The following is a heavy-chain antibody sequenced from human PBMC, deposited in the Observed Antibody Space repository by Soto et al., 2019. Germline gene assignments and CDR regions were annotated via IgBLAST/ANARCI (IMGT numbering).Heavy chain of an antibody. V-gene: IGHV4-4*01. CDR2: IYRTGST. Sequence: PETLSLTCAVSGGSFPSNNWWTWVRQPPGQGLEWIGEIYRTGSTNYNPSLKSRVTISLDKSENQFSLKLTSLTAADTAVYFCSLFIVSAEHNNSFSPRGPRSLVIVSS. CDR1: GGSFPSNNW. CDR3: SLFIVSAEHNNSFSP. J-gene: IGHJ5*02. D-gene: IGHD3-16*02.